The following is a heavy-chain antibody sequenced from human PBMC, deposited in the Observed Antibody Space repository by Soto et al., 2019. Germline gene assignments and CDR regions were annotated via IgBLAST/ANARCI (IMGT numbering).Heavy chain of an antibody. J-gene: IGHJ6*02. CDR2: IIPIFGTA. D-gene: IGHD6-13*01. CDR1: GYTFTSYG. CDR3: AKVIAAAGTEYYYYGMDV. V-gene: IGHV1-69*13. Sequence: SVKVSCKASGYTFTSYGISWVRQAPGQGLEWMGGIIPIFGTANYAQKFQGRVTITADESTSTAYMELSSLRSEDTAVYYCAKVIAAAGTEYYYYGMDVWGQGTTVTVSS.